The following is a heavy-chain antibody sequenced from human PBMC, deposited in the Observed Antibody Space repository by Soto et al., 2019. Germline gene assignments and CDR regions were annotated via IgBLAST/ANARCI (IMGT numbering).Heavy chain of an antibody. J-gene: IGHJ4*02. CDR2: ISYDGGLQ. Sequence: GGSLILSSAVSGFTITSDGLLWVRQAQGTRLEWVAVISYDGGLQHYADSVKGRFTISRDNSKNMVLLQMNSLRAEDTAVYYCVSDRCYGHASVPYSWGQGT. CDR1: GFTITSDG. CDR3: VSDRCYGHASVPYS. D-gene: IGHD2-15*01. V-gene: IGHV3-30*03.